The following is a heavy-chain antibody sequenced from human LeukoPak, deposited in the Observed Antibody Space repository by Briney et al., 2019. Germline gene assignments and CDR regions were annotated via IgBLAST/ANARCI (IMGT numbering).Heavy chain of an antibody. V-gene: IGHV3-30*18. J-gene: IGHJ4*02. D-gene: IGHD1-1*01. CDR2: ISKDGSLK. CDR1: GFTFRSYG. CDR3: AKETDTTGAFDY. Sequence: GGSLRLSCAASGFTFRSYGMHWVRQAPGKGLEWVAFISKDGSLKYHVDSVKGRFSIFRDNSKNTVYLQMNSLRAEDTAVYYCAKETDTTGAFDYWGQGTLVTVSS.